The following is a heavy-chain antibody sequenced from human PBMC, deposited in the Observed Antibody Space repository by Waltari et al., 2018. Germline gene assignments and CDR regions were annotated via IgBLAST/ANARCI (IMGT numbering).Heavy chain of an antibody. D-gene: IGHD1-26*01. CDR2: IIPIFGTA. CDR3: AREGATGLGYYYYGMDV. J-gene: IGHJ6*02. V-gene: IGHV1-69*01. CDR1: GGTFRSHA. Sequence: QVQLVQSGAEVKKPGSTVKVSCKAFGGTFRSHALSWSRQAPAQGLEWMGGIIPIFGTANYAQKFQGRVTITADESTSTAYMELSSLRSEDTAVYYCAREGATGLGYYYYGMDVWGQGTTVTVSS.